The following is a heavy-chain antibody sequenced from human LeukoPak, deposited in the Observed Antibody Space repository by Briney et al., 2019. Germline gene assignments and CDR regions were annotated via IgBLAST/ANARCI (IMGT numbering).Heavy chain of an antibody. CDR1: GFTFSSYW. D-gene: IGHD2-15*01. Sequence: GGSLRLSCAASGFTFSSYWMSWVRQAPGKGLEWVANIKQDGSEKYYVDSVKGRFTISRDNAKNSLYLQMNSLRAEDTAVYYCARGPIYCSGGSCYSGHWFDPWGQGTLVTVSS. CDR2: IKQDGSEK. V-gene: IGHV3-7*01. CDR3: ARGPIYCSGGSCYSGHWFDP. J-gene: IGHJ5*02.